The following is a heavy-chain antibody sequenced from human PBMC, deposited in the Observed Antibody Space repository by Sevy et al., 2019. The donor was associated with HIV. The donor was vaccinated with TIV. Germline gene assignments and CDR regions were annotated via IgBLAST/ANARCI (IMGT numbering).Heavy chain of an antibody. Sequence: GGSLRLSCAASGFPFSSYAMSWVHQAPGKGLEWVSTISGRGGSAYYADSVKGRFTISRDNSKNTLFLQMHSLRAEDTAVSYGAKGQRWATASYGCDSWGQGTLVTVSS. J-gene: IGHJ5*01. CDR3: AKGQRWATASYGCDS. CDR2: ISGRGGSA. V-gene: IGHV3-23*01. CDR1: GFPFSSYA. D-gene: IGHD1-26*01.